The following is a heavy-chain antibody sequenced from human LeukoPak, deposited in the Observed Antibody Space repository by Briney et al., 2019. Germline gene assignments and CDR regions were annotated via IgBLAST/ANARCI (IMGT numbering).Heavy chain of an antibody. J-gene: IGHJ4*02. Sequence: GGSLRLSCAASGFTFTSYNIHWVCQAPGKGLEYVSAISHNGGSTNYANSVKDRFTISRDNSKNTVYLQMGSLRDEDMAVYYCARDGSGSYYDYWGRGTLVTVSS. CDR2: ISHNGGST. V-gene: IGHV3-64*01. CDR3: ARDGSGSYYDY. CDR1: GFTFTSYN. D-gene: IGHD1-26*01.